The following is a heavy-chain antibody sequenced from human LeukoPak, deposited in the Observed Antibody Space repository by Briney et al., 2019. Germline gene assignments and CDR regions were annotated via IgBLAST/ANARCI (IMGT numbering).Heavy chain of an antibody. Sequence: SETLSLTCAVSGGSISSGGYSWSWIRQPPGKGLEWIGYIYHSGSTYYNPSLKSRVTISVDRSKNQFSLKLSSVTAADTAVYYCARASVLGWFDPWGQGTLVTVSS. V-gene: IGHV4-30-2*01. CDR2: IYHSGST. CDR1: GGSISSGGYS. D-gene: IGHD3-16*01. CDR3: ARASVLGWFDP. J-gene: IGHJ5*02.